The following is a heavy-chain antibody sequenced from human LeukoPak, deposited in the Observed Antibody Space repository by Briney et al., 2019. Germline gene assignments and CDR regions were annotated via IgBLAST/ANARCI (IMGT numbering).Heavy chain of an antibody. CDR2: ISYDGSNK. Sequence: GGSLRLSCAASGFTFSTYGMHWVRQAPGKGLEWVALISYDGSNKYYADSVKGRFTVSRDNSMNTLYLQMNSLRAEDTAVYYCAKDRGAAASYFDYWGQGTLVTVSS. CDR1: GFTFSTYG. CDR3: AKDRGAAASYFDY. J-gene: IGHJ4*02. D-gene: IGHD6-13*01. V-gene: IGHV3-30*18.